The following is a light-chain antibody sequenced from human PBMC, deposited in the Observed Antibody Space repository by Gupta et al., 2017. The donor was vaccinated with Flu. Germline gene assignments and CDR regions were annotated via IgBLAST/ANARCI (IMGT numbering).Light chain of an antibody. CDR3: QSADSSGTYGDVV. CDR2: KDS. Sequence: SYELTQPPSVSVSPGQTARITCSGDALPKQYAYWYQQKPGPAPVLVIYKDSERPSGIPERFSGSSSGTTVTLTISGVQAEDEADYYCQSADSSGTYGDVVFGGGTKLTVL. V-gene: IGLV3-25*02. CDR1: ALPKQY. J-gene: IGLJ2*01.